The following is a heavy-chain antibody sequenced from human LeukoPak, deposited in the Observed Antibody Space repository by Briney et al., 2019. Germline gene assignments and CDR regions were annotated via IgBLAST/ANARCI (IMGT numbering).Heavy chain of an antibody. Sequence: SVKVSCKASGGTFSSSAIIWVRQAPGQGLEWMGGIIPIFGTANYAQKFQGRVMITTDESTSTAYMELSSLRSEDTAVYYCARGVIAMAGLLDYWGQGTLVTASS. D-gene: IGHD6-19*01. CDR1: GGTFSSSA. CDR3: ARGVIAMAGLLDY. V-gene: IGHV1-69*05. CDR2: IIPIFGTA. J-gene: IGHJ4*02.